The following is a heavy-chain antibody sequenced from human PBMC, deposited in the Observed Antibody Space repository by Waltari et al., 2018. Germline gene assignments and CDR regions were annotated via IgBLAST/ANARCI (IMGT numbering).Heavy chain of an antibody. CDR1: GGSISSSRYY. CDR2: IYYSGST. D-gene: IGHD3-16*01. Sequence: QLQLQESGPGLVKPSETLSLTCTVSGGSISSSRYYWVWIRQPPGKGLEWIGSIYYSGSTYYNPSLKSRVTISVDTSKNQFSLKLSSVTAADTAVYYCASSALFWGEPTGVDYWGQGTLVTVSS. J-gene: IGHJ4*02. V-gene: IGHV4-39*07. CDR3: ASSALFWGEPTGVDY.